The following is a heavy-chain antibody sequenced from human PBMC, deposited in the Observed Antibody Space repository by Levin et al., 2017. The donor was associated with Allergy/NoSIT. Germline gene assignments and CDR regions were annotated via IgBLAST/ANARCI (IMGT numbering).Heavy chain of an antibody. Sequence: PGGSLRLSCAASRFNFVNHWMSWVRQAPGKGLEWVANVKPDGSGEFYVDSVKGRFTISRDNAKNSLYLQMNSLRAEDTAIYYCAKDSRTRSFTIFGAEFDYWGQGTLVTVSS. V-gene: IGHV3-7*01. D-gene: IGHD3-3*01. CDR3: AKDSRTRSFTIFGAEFDY. CDR2: VKPDGSGE. J-gene: IGHJ4*02. CDR1: RFNFVNHW.